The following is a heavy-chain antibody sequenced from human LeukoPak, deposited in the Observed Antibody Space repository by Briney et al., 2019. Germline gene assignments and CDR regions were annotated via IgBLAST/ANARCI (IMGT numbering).Heavy chain of an antibody. J-gene: IGHJ4*02. D-gene: IGHD6-19*01. CDR3: ARDRDSSGWYWIFDF. CDR1: GGSISSYY. Sequence: SETLSLTCTVSGGSISSYYWSWIRQPAGKGLEWIGRIYTSGSTNYNPSLKSRVSMSVDTSKNQFSLKLTSVTAADTAVYYGARDRDSSGWYWIFDFWGQGTLVTVSS. CDR2: IYTSGST. V-gene: IGHV4-4*07.